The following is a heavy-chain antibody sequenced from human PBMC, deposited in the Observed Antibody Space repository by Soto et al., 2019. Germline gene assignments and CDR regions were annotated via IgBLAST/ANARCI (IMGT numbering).Heavy chain of an antibody. V-gene: IGHV4-4*07. CDR2: IYATGTT. CDR1: GASISGFY. Sequence: SETLSLTCTVSGASISGFYLSWIRKSAGKGLEWIGRIYATGTTDYNPSLKSRVMMSVDTSKKQFSLKLRSVTAADTAVYYCVRDGTKTLRDWFDPWGQGISVTVSS. J-gene: IGHJ5*02. D-gene: IGHD1-1*01. CDR3: VRDGTKTLRDWFDP.